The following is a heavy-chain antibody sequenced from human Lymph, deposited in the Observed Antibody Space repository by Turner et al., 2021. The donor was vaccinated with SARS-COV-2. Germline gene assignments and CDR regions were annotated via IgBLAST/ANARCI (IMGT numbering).Heavy chain of an antibody. CDR2: IYYRGST. CDR1: GGSMNRNY. CDR3: ARETVNNWVDP. D-gene: IGHD2-21*02. Sequence: QVQLQESGPRLVKPLETLSLTCTVSGGSMNRNYWSWIRQPPGKRLEWIGYIYYRGSTNYNPSLESRVTISVDTSRNQFSLNLTSVTAADTAIYYCARETVNNWVDPWGQGTLVTVSS. V-gene: IGHV4-59*01. J-gene: IGHJ5*02.